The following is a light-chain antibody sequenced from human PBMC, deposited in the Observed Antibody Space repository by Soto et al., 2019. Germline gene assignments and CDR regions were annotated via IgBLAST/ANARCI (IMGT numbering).Light chain of an antibody. CDR3: QQYGSSPLYT. CDR2: GAS. V-gene: IGKV3-20*01. CDR1: QSVSSSD. J-gene: IGKJ2*01. Sequence: EIVLTQSPGTLSLSPGDRATLSCRASQSVSSSDLAWYQQKPGQAPRLLIYGASTRATGIPDSFSGSGSGTDFTLTISRLEPEDFAVYYCQQYGSSPLYTFGQGTKLEIK.